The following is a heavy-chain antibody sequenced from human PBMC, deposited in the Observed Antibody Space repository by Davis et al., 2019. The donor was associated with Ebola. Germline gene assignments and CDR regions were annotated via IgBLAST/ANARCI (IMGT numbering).Heavy chain of an antibody. CDR3: ARRGTSSWYAGWFDP. Sequence: SETLSLTCTVSGASIRSHYWSWIRQPPGKGLEWIGSIYYSGSTNYNPSLKSRVTISVDTSKNQFSLKLSSVTAADTAMYYCARRGTSSWYAGWFDPWGQGTLVTVSS. CDR2: IYYSGST. CDR1: GASIRSHY. V-gene: IGHV4-59*08. J-gene: IGHJ5*02. D-gene: IGHD6-13*01.